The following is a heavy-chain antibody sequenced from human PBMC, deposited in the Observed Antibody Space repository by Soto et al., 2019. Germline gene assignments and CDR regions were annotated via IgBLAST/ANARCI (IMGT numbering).Heavy chain of an antibody. CDR2: IKGDGSET. Sequence: HPGGSLRLSCAASGFTFSSYWMHWVRQAPGKGLVWVSRIKGDGSETNYADSVKGRFTISRDNAKNTLYLQLNSLRAEDTAVYYCLRGYSGYGNFDYWGQGTRVTVSS. V-gene: IGHV3-74*01. CDR3: LRGYSGYGNFDY. CDR1: GFTFSSYW. J-gene: IGHJ4*02. D-gene: IGHD5-12*01.